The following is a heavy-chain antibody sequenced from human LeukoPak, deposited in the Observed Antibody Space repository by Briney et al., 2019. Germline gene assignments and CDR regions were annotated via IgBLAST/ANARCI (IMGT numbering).Heavy chain of an antibody. CDR2: ISGSGNTI. V-gene: IGHV3-48*03. Sequence: GGSLRLSCAASGFTFSNYEMNWVRQAPGKGLEWISYISGSGNTIHYADSVKGRFTISRDKAKNSLYLQMNSLRAEDTAVYYCARGSLVHYYGSGSYRVRAGFDYWGQGTLVTVSS. CDR1: GFTFSNYE. CDR3: ARGSLVHYYGSGSYRVRAGFDY. J-gene: IGHJ4*02. D-gene: IGHD3-10*01.